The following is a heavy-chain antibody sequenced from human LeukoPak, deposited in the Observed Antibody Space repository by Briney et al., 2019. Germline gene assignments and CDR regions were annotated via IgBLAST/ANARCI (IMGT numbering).Heavy chain of an antibody. CDR3: AKGPDYGDFYFDY. CDR1: GFTFSNYG. V-gene: IGHV3-30*18. Sequence: PGRSLRLSCAASGFTFSNYGMHWVRQAPGKGLEWVAVISSDGSNKYYSDSVKGRFTISRDNSKNSLYLQMNSLRAEDTAVYYCAKGPDYGDFYFDYWGQGTPVTVSS. J-gene: IGHJ4*02. CDR2: ISSDGSNK. D-gene: IGHD4-17*01.